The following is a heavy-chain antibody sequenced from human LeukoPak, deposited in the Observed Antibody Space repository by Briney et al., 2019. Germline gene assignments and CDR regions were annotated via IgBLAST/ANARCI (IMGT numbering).Heavy chain of an antibody. V-gene: IGHV1-18*01. J-gene: IGHJ4*02. CDR2: ISAYNGNT. CDR3: ARDLVYYDSSGYRLGFDY. D-gene: IGHD3-22*01. Sequence: ASVKVSCKASGYTFTSHGISWVRQAPGQGLEWMGWISAYNGNTNYAQKLQGRVTMTTDTSTSTAYMELRSLRSDDTAVYYCARDLVYYDSSGYRLGFDYWGQGTLVTVSS. CDR1: GYTFTSHG.